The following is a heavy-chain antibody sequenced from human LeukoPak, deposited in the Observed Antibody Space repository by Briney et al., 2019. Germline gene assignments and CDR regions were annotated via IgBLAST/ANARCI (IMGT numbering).Heavy chain of an antibody. CDR2: IFYSGST. CDR1: GGSISGYY. Sequence: SGTLSLTCTVSGGSISGYYWSWIRQPPGKGPEWIGYIFYSGSTNYNPSLKSRVTISVDTSKNQFSLKLSSVTAADTAVYYCARGDFWSALRIDYWGQGILVTVSS. V-gene: IGHV4-59*08. D-gene: IGHD3-3*01. J-gene: IGHJ4*02. CDR3: ARGDFWSALRIDY.